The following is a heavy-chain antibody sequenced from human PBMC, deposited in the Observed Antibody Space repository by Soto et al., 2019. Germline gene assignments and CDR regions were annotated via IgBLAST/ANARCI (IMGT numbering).Heavy chain of an antibody. Sequence: QVQLVQSGAEVKKPGASVKVSCKASGYTFTSYGISWVRQAPGQGLEWMGWISAYNGNTNYAQKLQGRVTLTTDTTTSTAYMELRSLRADDTAVYYCAREGEFLWFGETHYYGMDVWGQGTTVTVSS. CDR3: AREGEFLWFGETHYYGMDV. CDR2: ISAYNGNT. V-gene: IGHV1-18*01. J-gene: IGHJ6*02. D-gene: IGHD3-10*01. CDR1: GYTFTSYG.